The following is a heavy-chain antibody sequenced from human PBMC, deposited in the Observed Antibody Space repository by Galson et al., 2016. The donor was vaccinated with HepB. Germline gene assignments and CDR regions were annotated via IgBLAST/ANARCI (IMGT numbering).Heavy chain of an antibody. Sequence: SLRLSCAVSGLTFSTSWMHWVRQAPGEGLVWVSRMSGDGGGTDYADSVKGRFTISRDNATNTIYLQMNSLRAEDTALYYCARHIGGRGYFDFWGQGALVTVSS. J-gene: IGHJ4*02. CDR2: MSGDGGGT. D-gene: IGHD2-21*01. V-gene: IGHV3-74*01. CDR1: GLTFSTSW. CDR3: ARHIGGRGYFDF.